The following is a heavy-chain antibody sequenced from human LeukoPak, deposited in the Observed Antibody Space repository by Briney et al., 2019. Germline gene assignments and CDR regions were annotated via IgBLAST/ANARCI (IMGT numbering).Heavy chain of an antibody. CDR2: INPNSGGT. Sequence: ASVKVSCKASGYTFTGYYMHWVRQAPGQGLEWMGWINPNSGGTNYAQKFQGWVTMTRDTSISTAYMELSRLRSDDTAVYYCATSGGGIVGATTTGDYFDYWGQGTLVTVSS. D-gene: IGHD1-26*01. CDR3: ATSGGGIVGATTTGDYFDY. CDR1: GYTFTGYY. J-gene: IGHJ4*02. V-gene: IGHV1-2*04.